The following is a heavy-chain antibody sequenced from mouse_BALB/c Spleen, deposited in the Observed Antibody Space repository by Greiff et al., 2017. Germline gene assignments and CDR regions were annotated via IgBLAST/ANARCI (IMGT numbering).Heavy chain of an antibody. V-gene: IGHV1-18*01. Sequence: EVQLQQSGPELVKPGASVKIPCKASGYTFTDYNMDWVKQSHGKSLEWIGDINPNNGGTIYNQKFKGKATLTVDKSSSTAYMELRSLTSEDTAVYYCARRPEWVFDYWGQGTTLTVSS. CDR3: ARRPEWVFDY. CDR1: GYTFTDYN. CDR2: INPNNGGT. J-gene: IGHJ2*01.